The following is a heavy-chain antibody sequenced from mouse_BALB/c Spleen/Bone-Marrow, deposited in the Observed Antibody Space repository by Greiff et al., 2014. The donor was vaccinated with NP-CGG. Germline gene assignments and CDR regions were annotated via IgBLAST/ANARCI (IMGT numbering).Heavy chain of an antibody. CDR3: ARWDNHYAMDY. CDR2: ISTSGST. CDR1: GFTFSTYV. D-gene: IGHD4-1*01. Sequence: EVHLVESGGGLVKPGGSLKLSCAASGFTFSTYVMSWVRQTPEKRLEWVASISTSGSTYYPDSVRGRFTISRDNARNILYLQMTSLRSEDTATYYCARWDNHYAMDYWGQGTSVIVSS. V-gene: IGHV5-6-5*01. J-gene: IGHJ4*01.